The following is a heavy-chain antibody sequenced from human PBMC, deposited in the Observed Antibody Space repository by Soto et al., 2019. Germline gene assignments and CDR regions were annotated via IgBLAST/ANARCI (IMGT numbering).Heavy chain of an antibody. V-gene: IGHV3-23*01. CDR1: GFTFSSYG. CDR2: IRSDGDTK. J-gene: IGHJ4*02. Sequence: EVQVLESGGGLVQPGGSLRLSCAASGFTFSSYGMNWVRQAPGKGLEWVSGIRSDGDTKDNADSVKGRFTVSRDTSQNTVDLQMNSLRAEDTAVYYCAKGKGVGATPDGANCWGQGTLVTVSS. CDR3: AKGKGVGATPDGANC. D-gene: IGHD1-26*01.